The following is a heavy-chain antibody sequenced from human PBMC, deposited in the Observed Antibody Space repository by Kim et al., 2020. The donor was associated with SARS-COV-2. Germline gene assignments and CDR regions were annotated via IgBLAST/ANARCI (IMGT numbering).Heavy chain of an antibody. J-gene: IGHJ6*02. V-gene: IGHV4-34*01. Sequence: SETLSLTCAVYGGSFSGYYWSWIRQPPGKGLEWIGEINHSGSTNYNPSLKSRVTISVDTSKNQFSLKLSSVTAADTAVYYCARGLGTYYDYVWGTLRSGYGMDVWGQGTTVTVSS. CDR1: GGSFSGYY. CDR3: ARGLGTYYDYVWGTLRSGYGMDV. D-gene: IGHD3-16*01. CDR2: INHSGST.